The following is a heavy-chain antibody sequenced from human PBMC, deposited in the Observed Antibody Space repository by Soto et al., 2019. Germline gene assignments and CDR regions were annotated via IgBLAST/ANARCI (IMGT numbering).Heavy chain of an antibody. CDR2: IVVGSGNT. CDR1: TFTFTSSA. D-gene: IGHD1-26*01. J-gene: IGHJ4*02. CDR3: APHPDGATYYFDY. V-gene: IGHV1-58*01. Sequence: QMQLVQSGPEVKKPGTSVKVSCKASTFTFTSSAVQWVRQARGQRLEWIGWIVVGSGNTKYAQNLQGRVTITRDRALGTAYLELSSLRSEVTAVYYCAPHPDGATYYFDYCAPGTLLTVSS.